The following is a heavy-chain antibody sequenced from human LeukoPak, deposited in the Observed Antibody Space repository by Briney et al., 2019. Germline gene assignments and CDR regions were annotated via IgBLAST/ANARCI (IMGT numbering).Heavy chain of an antibody. CDR2: IYYSGST. CDR3: ARTSRWLQFGAFDI. J-gene: IGHJ3*02. D-gene: IGHD5-24*01. CDR1: GGSISSYY. Sequence: PSETLSLTCTVSGGSISSYYWSWIRQPPGKGLEWIGYIYYSGSTNYNPSLKSRVTISVDTSKNQFSLKLSSVTAADTAVYYCARTSRWLQFGAFDIWGQGTMVTVSS. V-gene: IGHV4-59*08.